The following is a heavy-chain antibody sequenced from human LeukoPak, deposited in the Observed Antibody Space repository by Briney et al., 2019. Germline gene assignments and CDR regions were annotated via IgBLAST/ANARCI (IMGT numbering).Heavy chain of an antibody. V-gene: IGHV4-59*01. CDR1: GFTFSDYY. CDR2: IYYSGST. J-gene: IGHJ4*02. D-gene: IGHD3-3*01. CDR3: ARGVDFWSGYPPYYFDY. Sequence: GSLRLSCAASGFTFSDYYMSWVRQPPGKGLEWIGYIYYSGSTNYNPSLKSRVTISVDTSKNQFSLKLSSVTAADTAVYYCARGVDFWSGYPPYYFDYWGQGTLVTVSS.